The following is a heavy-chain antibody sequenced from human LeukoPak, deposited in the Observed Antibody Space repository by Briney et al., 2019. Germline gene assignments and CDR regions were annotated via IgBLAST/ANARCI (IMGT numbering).Heavy chain of an antibody. D-gene: IGHD3-3*01. Sequence: SETLSLTCTVSGGSISSYYWSWIRQPPGKGLEWIGYIYYSGSTNYNPSLKSRVTISVDTSKNQFSLKLSSVTAADTAVYYCARGRRSGVVIHYYYYMDVWGKGTTVTVSS. CDR1: GGSISSYY. CDR3: ARGRRSGVVIHYYYYMDV. J-gene: IGHJ6*03. CDR2: IYYSGST. V-gene: IGHV4-59*01.